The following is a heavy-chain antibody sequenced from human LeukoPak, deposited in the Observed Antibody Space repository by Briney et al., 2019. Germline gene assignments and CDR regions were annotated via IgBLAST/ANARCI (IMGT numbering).Heavy chain of an antibody. J-gene: IGHJ2*01. V-gene: IGHV4-59*01. CDR1: GXSIGSYY. CDR3: ARVAAAYDWYFDL. CDR2: IYYSGST. Sequence: SETLSLTCTVSGXSIGSYYWSWIRQPPGKGLEWIAYIYYSGSTNYNPSLKSRVTISVDTSKNQFSLKLSSVSAADTAVYYCARVAAAYDWYFDLWGRGTLVTVSS. D-gene: IGHD6-13*01.